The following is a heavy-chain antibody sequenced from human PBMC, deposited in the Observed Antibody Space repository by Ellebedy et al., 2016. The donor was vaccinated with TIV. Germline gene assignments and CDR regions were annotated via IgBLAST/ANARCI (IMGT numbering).Heavy chain of an antibody. D-gene: IGHD2-21*02. V-gene: IGHV1-3*04. CDR3: ARDRRSYRDADFYPGQY. CDR1: GYIFTNFA. Sequence: ASVKVSCXASGYIFTNFAIHWVRQAPGQTLEWMGWINTANGNTKYSQKFQGRVTITRDTSASTAYMELSSLRSADTAVYYCARDRRSYRDADFYPGQYWGQGTLVNFSS. J-gene: IGHJ4*02. CDR2: INTANGNT.